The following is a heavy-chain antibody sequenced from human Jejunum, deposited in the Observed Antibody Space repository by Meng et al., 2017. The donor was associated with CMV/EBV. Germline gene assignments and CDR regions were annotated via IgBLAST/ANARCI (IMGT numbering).Heavy chain of an antibody. D-gene: IGHD2-2*01. Sequence: FGCYWMSWVRPAPGKGLEWVATIKSDGSQKHYVDSVKGRFTISRDNAKNSLHLQMDSLRAEDTAVYHCARDCSTNCPFQPRGDYWGQGTLVTVSS. CDR1: FGCYW. J-gene: IGHJ4*02. V-gene: IGHV3-7*01. CDR3: ARDCSTNCPFQPRGDY. CDR2: IKSDGSQK.